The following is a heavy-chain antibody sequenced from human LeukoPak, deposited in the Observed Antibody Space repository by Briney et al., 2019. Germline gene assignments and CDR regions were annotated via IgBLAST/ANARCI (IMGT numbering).Heavy chain of an antibody. CDR2: INSDGSST. CDR1: GFTFSSYW. V-gene: IGHV3-74*01. CDR3: ARDGYSSGSSLDYSMDV. Sequence: GGSLRLSCAASGFTFSSYWMHWVRQAPGKGLVWVSRINSDGSSTSYADSVKGRFTISRDSAKNTLYLQMNSLRAEDTAVYYCARDGYSSGSSLDYSMDVWGQGTTVTVSS. D-gene: IGHD6-25*01. J-gene: IGHJ6*02.